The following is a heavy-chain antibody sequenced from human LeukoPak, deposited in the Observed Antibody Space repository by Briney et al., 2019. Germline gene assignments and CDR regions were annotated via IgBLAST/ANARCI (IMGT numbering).Heavy chain of an antibody. Sequence: PGGSLRLSCGASGFTFSSYWMSWVRQALGKGLEWVGRIKSNPDGGTRDYAAPVEGRFSISRDDSRNTLSLQMNSLRSEDTGIYYCTTDRFEWGQGTLVTVSS. CDR3: TTDRFE. J-gene: IGHJ4*02. CDR1: GFTFSSYW. CDR2: IKSNPDGGTR. D-gene: IGHD3-16*01. V-gene: IGHV3-15*01.